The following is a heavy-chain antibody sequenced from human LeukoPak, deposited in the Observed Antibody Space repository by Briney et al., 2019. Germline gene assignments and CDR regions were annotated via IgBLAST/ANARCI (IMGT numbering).Heavy chain of an antibody. D-gene: IGHD1/OR15-1a*01. CDR1: GGSITSYY. CDR3: ARGAADRNNYYYYIDV. Sequence: SETLSLTCTVSGGSITSYYWSWIRQPAGKGLEWIGRIYTTGSTYYNHFLKSRVTMAVDTSKNQFSLRLSSVTAADTAVYYCARGAADRNNYYYYIDVWGKGTTVTVSS. CDR2: IYTTGST. V-gene: IGHV4-4*07. J-gene: IGHJ6*03.